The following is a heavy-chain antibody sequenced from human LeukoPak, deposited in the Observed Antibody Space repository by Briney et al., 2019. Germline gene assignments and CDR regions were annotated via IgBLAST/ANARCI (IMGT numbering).Heavy chain of an antibody. V-gene: IGHV3-21*01. Sequence: GGSLRLSCAASGFTFSTYSMNWVRQAPGKGLEWVSSISSSSSYIHYADSVKGRFTISRDNAKNSLYLQMNSLRVEDTAIYYCARDSGSYYYLDYWGQGTLVTVSS. CDR1: GFTFSTYS. CDR2: ISSSSSYI. D-gene: IGHD1-26*01. J-gene: IGHJ4*02. CDR3: ARDSGSYYYLDY.